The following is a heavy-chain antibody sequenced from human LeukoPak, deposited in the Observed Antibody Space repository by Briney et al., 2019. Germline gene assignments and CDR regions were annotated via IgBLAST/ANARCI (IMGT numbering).Heavy chain of an antibody. J-gene: IGHJ6*03. Sequence: ASVKVSCKASGYTFSGYYMHWVRQAPGQGLEWMGWINPDSGGTNYAQKFQGRVTMTRDTSISTAYMELSRLRYDDTAMYYCARGVVRGDYYYYIDVWGKGTTVTISS. CDR2: INPDSGGT. V-gene: IGHV1-2*02. CDR3: ARGVVRGDYYYYIDV. D-gene: IGHD3-10*01. CDR1: GYTFSGYY.